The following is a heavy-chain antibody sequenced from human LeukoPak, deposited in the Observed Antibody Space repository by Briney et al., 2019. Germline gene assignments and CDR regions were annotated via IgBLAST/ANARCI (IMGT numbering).Heavy chain of an antibody. CDR2: IYYSGST. CDR3: AREPRIAAAGTAFDY. V-gene: IGHV4-30-4*08. D-gene: IGHD6-13*01. CDR1: GGSISSGDYY. Sequence: SETLSLTCTVSGGSISSGDYYRSWIRQPPGKGLEWIGYIYYSGSTYYNPSLKSRVTISVDTSKNQFSLKLSSVTAADTAVYYCAREPRIAAAGTAFDYWGQGTLVTVSS. J-gene: IGHJ4*02.